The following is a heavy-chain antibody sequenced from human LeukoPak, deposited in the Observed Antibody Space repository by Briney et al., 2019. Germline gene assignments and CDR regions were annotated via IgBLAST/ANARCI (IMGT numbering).Heavy chain of an antibody. CDR2: IKQDGSEK. D-gene: IGHD3-16*02. CDR3: ARGGGSYDYVWGSYRYVFDY. Sequence: GGSLRLSCAASGFTFSSSAMSWVRQAPGKGLEWVANIKQDGSEKYYVDSVKGRFTISRDNAKNSLYLQMNSLRAEDTAVYYCARGGGSYDYVWGSYRYVFDYWGQGTLVTVSS. V-gene: IGHV3-7*01. J-gene: IGHJ4*02. CDR1: GFTFSSSA.